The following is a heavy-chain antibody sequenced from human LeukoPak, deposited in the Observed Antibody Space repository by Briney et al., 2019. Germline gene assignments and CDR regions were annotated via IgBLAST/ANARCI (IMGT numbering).Heavy chain of an antibody. D-gene: IGHD3-22*01. V-gene: IGHV4-39*07. CDR1: GASISTIISY. CDR3: ARGAPSYYYDSRGYPAYFDY. J-gene: IGHJ4*02. CDR2: IYYSGTT. Sequence: SETLSLTCTVSGASISTIISYWGWIRQTPGKGLEWIGSIYYSGTTYYNPSLKSRVTISVGTSKNQFSLKLSSVTAADTAVYYCARGAPSYYYDSRGYPAYFDYWGQGTLVTVSS.